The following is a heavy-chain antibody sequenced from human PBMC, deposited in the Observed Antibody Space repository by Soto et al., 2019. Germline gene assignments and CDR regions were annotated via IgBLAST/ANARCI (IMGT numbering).Heavy chain of an antibody. J-gene: IGHJ4*02. Sequence: EVQLVESGGGLVKPGGSLRLSCAASGFTFSSYSMNWVRQAPGKGLEWVSSISSSSSYIYYADSVKGRFNISRDNAKNSLYLQMNSLRAEDTAVYYCARGPKYCSGGSCYSDYWGQGTLVTVSS. CDR3: ARGPKYCSGGSCYSDY. D-gene: IGHD2-15*01. CDR2: ISSSSSYI. V-gene: IGHV3-21*01. CDR1: GFTFSSYS.